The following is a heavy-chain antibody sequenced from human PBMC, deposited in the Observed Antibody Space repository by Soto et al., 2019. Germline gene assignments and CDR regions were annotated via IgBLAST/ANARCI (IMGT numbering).Heavy chain of an antibody. CDR3: ARGRDGYNRFDY. D-gene: IGHD2-21*01. Sequence: QVHLVQSGAEVKKPGASVKVSCKASGYTFINYYMHWVRRAPGQGLEWMGMIDPSGGSTKYAQNFHGRVSLTGDTFASTVEIELSSLRCGDTALYYCARGRDGYNRFDYWGQGTLVTVSS. CDR1: GYTFINYY. J-gene: IGHJ4*02. V-gene: IGHV1-46*01. CDR2: IDPSGGST.